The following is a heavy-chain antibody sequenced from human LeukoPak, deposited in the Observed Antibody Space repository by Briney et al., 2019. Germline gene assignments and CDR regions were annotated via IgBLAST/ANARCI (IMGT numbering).Heavy chain of an antibody. J-gene: IGHJ4*02. CDR1: GFTFSIYS. V-gene: IGHV3-21*01. D-gene: IGHD3/OR15-3a*01. CDR2: ISSTSRYI. CDR3: TRAVAADDFSPGY. Sequence: GGSLRLSCVASGFTFSIYSMNWVRQAPGKGLEWVSCISSTSRYIYYADSVEGRFTISRDNAKNSVYLQINSLRAEDTAVYYCTRAVAADDFSPGYWGQGTLVTVSS.